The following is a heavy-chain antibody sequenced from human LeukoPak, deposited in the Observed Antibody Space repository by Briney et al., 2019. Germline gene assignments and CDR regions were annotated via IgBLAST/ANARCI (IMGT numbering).Heavy chain of an antibody. Sequence: ASVKVSCKASGYTFTGYYMHWVRQAPGQGLEWMGWINPNSGGTNYAQKFQGRVTMTRDTSISTAYMELSRLRSDDTAVYYCARALLRITMVRGVIIGDYWGQGTLVTVSS. CDR3: ARALLRITMVRGVIIGDY. CDR1: GYTFTGYY. V-gene: IGHV1-2*02. J-gene: IGHJ4*02. CDR2: INPNSGGT. D-gene: IGHD3-10*01.